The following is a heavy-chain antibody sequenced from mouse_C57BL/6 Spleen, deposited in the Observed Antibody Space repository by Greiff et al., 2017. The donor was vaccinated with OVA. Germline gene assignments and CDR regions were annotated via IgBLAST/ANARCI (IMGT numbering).Heavy chain of an antibody. CDR3: ARPGYYGNFGYFDV. Sequence: EVKVVESGGGLVKPGGSLKLSCAASGFTFSDYGMHWVRQAPEKGLEWVAYISSGSSTIYYADTVKGRFTISRDNAKNTLFLQMTSLRSEDTAMYYCARPGYYGNFGYFDVWGTGTTVTVSS. J-gene: IGHJ1*03. D-gene: IGHD2-1*01. V-gene: IGHV5-17*01. CDR2: ISSGSSTI. CDR1: GFTFSDYG.